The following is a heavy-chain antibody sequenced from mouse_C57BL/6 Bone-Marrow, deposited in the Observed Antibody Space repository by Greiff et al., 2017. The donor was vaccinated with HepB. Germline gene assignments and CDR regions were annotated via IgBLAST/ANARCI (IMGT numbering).Heavy chain of an antibody. CDR1: GYTFTSYD. J-gene: IGHJ4*01. V-gene: IGHV1-85*01. Sequence: QVQLKQSGPELVKPGASVKLSCKASGYTFTSYDINWVKQRPGQGLEWIGWIYPRDGSTKYNEKFKGKATLTVDTSSSTAYMELHSLTSEDSAVYFCAREDDYYAMDYWGQGTSVTVSS. CDR3: AREDDYYAMDY. CDR2: IYPRDGST.